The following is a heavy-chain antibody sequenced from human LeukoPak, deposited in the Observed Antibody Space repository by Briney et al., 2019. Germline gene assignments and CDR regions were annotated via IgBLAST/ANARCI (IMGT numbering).Heavy chain of an antibody. D-gene: IGHD2-2*01. J-gene: IGHJ2*01. V-gene: IGHV4-4*07. CDR3: ARTYCSSTSCVYWYFDL. CDR1: GGSISSYY. CDR2: IYTSGNT. Sequence: SETLSLTCTVSGGSISSYYWSWVRQPAGKGLEWIGRIYTSGNTNYNPSLKGRVTMSVDTSKNQFSLNLSSVTAADTAVYYCARTYCSSTSCVYWYFDLWGRGTLVTVSS.